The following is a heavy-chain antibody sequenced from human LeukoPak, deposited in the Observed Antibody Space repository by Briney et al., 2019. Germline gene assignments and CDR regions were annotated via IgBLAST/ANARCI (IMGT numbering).Heavy chain of an antibody. J-gene: IGHJ4*02. V-gene: IGHV3-21*04. CDR2: ICSVSSYI. Sequence: PVGSLRLSCAASGFTFSSYSMNWVRQAPGKGLEWVSSICSVSSYIYYAVSVKVRFTISRDNAKNSLYLQMNSLRAEDTAVYYCAKDDRSLTNVVAANWGQGTLVTVSS. CDR3: AKDDRSLTNVVAAN. D-gene: IGHD2-15*01. CDR1: GFTFSSYS.